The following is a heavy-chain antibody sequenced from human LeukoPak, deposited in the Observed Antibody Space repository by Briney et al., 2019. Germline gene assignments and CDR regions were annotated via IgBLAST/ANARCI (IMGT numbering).Heavy chain of an antibody. V-gene: IGHV4-39*07. J-gene: IGHJ6*03. CDR1: GGSISITSYY. CDR3: ARGVPFWRGGGYYYMDV. CDR2: MYSSGNT. Sequence: TPSETLSLTCTVSGGSISITSYYWGWIRQPPGKGLEWIGSMYSSGNTYYNPSLKSRVTISVDTSKNQFSLKLSSVTAADTAVYYCARGVPFWRGGGYYYMDVWGKGTTVTVSS. D-gene: IGHD3-3*01.